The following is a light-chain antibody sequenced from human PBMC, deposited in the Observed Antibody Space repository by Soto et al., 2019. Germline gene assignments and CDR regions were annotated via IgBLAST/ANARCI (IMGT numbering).Light chain of an antibody. CDR3: SSYTSSSTRV. V-gene: IGLV2-14*01. J-gene: IGLJ2*01. CDR1: SSDVGGYDY. Sequence: QSALTQPASVSGSPGQSITISCTGTSSDVGGYDYVSWYQQHPDKAPKLIIYDVSIRPSGVSNHFSGSKSGNTTSLTISGLQAEDEAYYYCSSYTSSSTRVFGGGTKLTVL. CDR2: DVS.